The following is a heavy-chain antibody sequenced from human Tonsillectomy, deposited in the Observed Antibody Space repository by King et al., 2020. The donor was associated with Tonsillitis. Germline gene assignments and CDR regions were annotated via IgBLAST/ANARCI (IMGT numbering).Heavy chain of an antibody. Sequence: QLVQSGGGVVQPGRSLRLSCAASGFTFSSYGMHWVRQAPGKGLEWVAVISYDGSNKYYVDSVKGRFTISKDNSKNTLYLQMNSLSAEDTAVYYCAKESIRAWGPTAFDIWGQGTMVTVSS. CDR2: ISYDGSNK. D-gene: IGHD3-16*01. J-gene: IGHJ3*02. CDR3: AKESIRAWGPTAFDI. CDR1: GFTFSSYG. V-gene: IGHV3-30*18.